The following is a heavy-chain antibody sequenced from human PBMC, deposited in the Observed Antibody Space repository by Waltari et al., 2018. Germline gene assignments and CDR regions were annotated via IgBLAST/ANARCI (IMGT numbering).Heavy chain of an antibody. V-gene: IGHV3-21*01. CDR2: ISSSSSYI. CDR3: ARVPAIF. D-gene: IGHD3-9*01. Sequence: VQLVESGGGVVQPGRSLRLSCAASGFTFSSYAMHWVRQAPGKGLEWVSSISSSSSYIYYADSVKGRFTISRDNAKNSLYLQMNSLRAEDTAVYYCARVPAIFWGQGTLVTVSS. J-gene: IGHJ4*02. CDR1: GFTFSSYA.